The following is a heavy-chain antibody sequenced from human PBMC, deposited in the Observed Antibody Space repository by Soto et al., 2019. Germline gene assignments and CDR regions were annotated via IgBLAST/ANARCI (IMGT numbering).Heavy chain of an antibody. V-gene: IGHV3-21*01. CDR2: ISGSSRYI. Sequence: GGSLRLSCAASGFTFGSYTINWVRQAPGKGLEWVSSISGSSRYIYYADSLKGRFTISRDNAKNSVYLQMNSLRAEDTAVYYCAREPRPGYCSSTSCYGMDVWGQGTTVTVS. CDR3: AREPRPGYCSSTSCYGMDV. J-gene: IGHJ6*02. CDR1: GFTFGSYT. D-gene: IGHD2-2*03.